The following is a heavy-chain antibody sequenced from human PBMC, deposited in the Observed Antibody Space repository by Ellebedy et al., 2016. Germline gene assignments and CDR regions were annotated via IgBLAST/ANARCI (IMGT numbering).Heavy chain of an antibody. J-gene: IGHJ4*02. V-gene: IGHV3-7*01. D-gene: IGHD1-14*01. CDR2: IKEDGGEN. Sequence: GESLKISCAASGFTFSNYWMSWVRQAPGKGLEWVADIKEDGGENSYADSVKGRFTISRDNSKNTLYLQMNNLRAEDTALYYCARGNEIPGPEPLDNWGQGTLVTVSS. CDR3: ARGNEIPGPEPLDN. CDR1: GFTFSNYW.